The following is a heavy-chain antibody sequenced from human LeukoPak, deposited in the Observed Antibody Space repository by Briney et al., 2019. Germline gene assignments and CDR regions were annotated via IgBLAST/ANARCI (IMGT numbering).Heavy chain of an antibody. Sequence: SVKVSCKASGGTFSSYAISWVRQAPGQGLEWMGGIIPIFGTANYAQKFQGRVTITTDESTSTAYMELSSLRSEDTAVYYCARAPRYYYDSSGYYPFDYWGQGTLVTVSS. CDR2: IIPIFGTA. D-gene: IGHD3-22*01. J-gene: IGHJ4*02. CDR1: GGTFSSYA. CDR3: ARAPRYYYDSSGYYPFDY. V-gene: IGHV1-69*05.